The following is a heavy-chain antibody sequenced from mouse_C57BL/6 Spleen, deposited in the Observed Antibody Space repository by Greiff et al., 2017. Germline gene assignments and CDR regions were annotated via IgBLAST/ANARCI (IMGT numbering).Heavy chain of an antibody. J-gene: IGHJ2*01. V-gene: IGHV1-19*01. CDR2: INPYNGGT. CDR3: ARRVYDYDGDY. Sequence: VQLKESGPVLVKPGASVKMSCKASGYTFTDYYMNWVKQSHGKSLEWIGVINPYNGGTSYNQKFKGKATLTVDKSSSTAYMELNSLTSEDSAVYYCARRVYDYDGDYWGQGTTLTVSS. D-gene: IGHD2-4*01. CDR1: GYTFTDYY.